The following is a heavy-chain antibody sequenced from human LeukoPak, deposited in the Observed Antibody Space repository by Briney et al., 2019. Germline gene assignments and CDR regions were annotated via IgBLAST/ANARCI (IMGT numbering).Heavy chain of an antibody. CDR1: GGTFSSYA. CDR3: ARDYDFWSGWYYFDY. Sequence: GASVTVSCTASGGTFSSYAISWVRQAPGQGLEWMGRIIPILGIANYAQKFQGRVTITADKSTSTAYMELSSLRSEDTAVYYCARDYDFWSGWYYFDYWGQGTLVTVSS. V-gene: IGHV1-69*04. J-gene: IGHJ4*02. D-gene: IGHD3-3*01. CDR2: IIPILGIA.